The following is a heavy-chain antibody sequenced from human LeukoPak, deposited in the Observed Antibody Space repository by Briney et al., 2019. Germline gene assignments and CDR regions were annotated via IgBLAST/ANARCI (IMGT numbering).Heavy chain of an antibody. CDR3: ARSTVAGFPIFDY. Sequence: SETLSLTCTVSGGSISSSSYYWGWIRQPPGKGLEWIGSIYYSGSTYYNPSLKSRVTISVDTSKNQFSLKLSSVTAADTAVYYCARSTVAGFPIFDYWGQGTLVTVSS. CDR1: GGSISSSSYY. J-gene: IGHJ4*02. CDR2: IYYSGST. V-gene: IGHV4-39*07. D-gene: IGHD6-19*01.